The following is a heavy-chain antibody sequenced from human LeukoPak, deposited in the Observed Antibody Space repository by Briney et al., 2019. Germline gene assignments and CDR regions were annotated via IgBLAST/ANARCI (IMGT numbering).Heavy chain of an antibody. CDR1: GGSISSYY. Sequence: SETLSLTCTVSGGSISSYYWSWIRQPPGKGLEWIGYIYTSGSTNYNPSLKSRVTISVDTSKNQFSLKLSSVTAADTAVYYCARQGGYSSSWYYYYYMDVWGKGTTVTVSS. CDR3: ARQGGYSSSWYYYYYMDV. D-gene: IGHD6-13*01. CDR2: IYTSGST. V-gene: IGHV4-4*09. J-gene: IGHJ6*03.